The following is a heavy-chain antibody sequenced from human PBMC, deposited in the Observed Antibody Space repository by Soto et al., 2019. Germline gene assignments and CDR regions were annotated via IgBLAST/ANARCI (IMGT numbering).Heavy chain of an antibody. CDR2: IWYDGSNK. V-gene: IGHV3-33*01. Sequence: QVQLVESGGGVVQPGRSLRLSCAASGFTFSSYGMHWVRQAPGKGLEWVAVIWYDGSNKYYADSVKGRFTISRDNSKNTLYLQMNSLRAEDTAVYYCARSLAYCGGDCYYGYFDYWGLGTLVTVSS. D-gene: IGHD2-21*02. CDR1: GFTFSSYG. J-gene: IGHJ4*02. CDR3: ARSLAYCGGDCYYGYFDY.